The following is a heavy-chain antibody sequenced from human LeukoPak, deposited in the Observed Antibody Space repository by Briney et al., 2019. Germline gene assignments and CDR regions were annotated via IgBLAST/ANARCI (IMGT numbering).Heavy chain of an antibody. Sequence: PSETLSLTCAVYGGSFSGYYWSWIRQPPGKGLEWIGEINHSGSTNYNPSLKSRVTISVDTSKNQFSLKLSSVTAADTAVYYCARRERFSGWFGYWGQGTLVTVSS. CDR2: INHSGST. CDR3: ARRERFSGWFGY. D-gene: IGHD1-26*01. V-gene: IGHV4-34*01. J-gene: IGHJ5*01. CDR1: GGSFSGYY.